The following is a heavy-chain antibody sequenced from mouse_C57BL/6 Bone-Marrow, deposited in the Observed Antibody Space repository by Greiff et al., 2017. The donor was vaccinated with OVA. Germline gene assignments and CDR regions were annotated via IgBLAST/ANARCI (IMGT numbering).Heavy chain of an antibody. CDR3: AGNYYYFDY. CDR1: GYAFSSSW. V-gene: IGHV1-82*01. J-gene: IGHJ2*01. CDR2: IYPGDGDT. D-gene: IGHD2-1*01. Sequence: QVQLQQSGPELVKPGASVKISCKASGYAFSSSWMNWVKQRPGKGLEWIGRIYPGDGDTNYNGKFKGKATLTADKSPSTAYMQLSSLTSEDSAVYFCAGNYYYFDYWGQGTTLTVSS.